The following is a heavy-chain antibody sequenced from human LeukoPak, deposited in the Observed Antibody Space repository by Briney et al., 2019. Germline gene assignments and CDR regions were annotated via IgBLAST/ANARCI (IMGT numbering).Heavy chain of an antibody. CDR2: ISGSGGST. CDR3: AKEEGGSGYY. D-gene: IGHD2-15*01. Sequence: GGSLRLSCAASGFTFSSYAMRWVRQAPGKGLEWVSVISGSGGSTYYADSVKGRFTISKDNSKNTLYLQMNSLRAEDTAVYYCAKEEGGSGYYWGQGTLVTVSS. V-gene: IGHV3-23*01. J-gene: IGHJ4*02. CDR1: GFTFSSYA.